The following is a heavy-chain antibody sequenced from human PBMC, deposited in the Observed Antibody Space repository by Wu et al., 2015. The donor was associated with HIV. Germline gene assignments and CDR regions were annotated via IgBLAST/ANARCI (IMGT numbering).Heavy chain of an antibody. CDR1: GYTFTSYG. Sequence: QVQLVQSGAEVKKPGASVKVSCKASGYTFTSYGISVGATRPLDKGLSGWDGSALTMVTTNYAQKLQGRVTMTTDTSTSTAYMELRSLRSDDTAVYYCARVQNTNYYDSSGYYGDRGGYYYYGMDVW. CDR3: ARVQNTNYYDSSGYYGDRGGYYYYGMDV. D-gene: IGHD3-22*01. J-gene: IGHJ6*01. CDR2: SALTMVTT. V-gene: IGHV1-18*01.